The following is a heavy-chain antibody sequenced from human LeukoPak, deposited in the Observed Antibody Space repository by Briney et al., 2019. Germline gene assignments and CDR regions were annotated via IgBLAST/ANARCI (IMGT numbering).Heavy chain of an antibody. Sequence: PSQTLSLTCTVSGGSITSGNYYWSWFRQPAGKGLEYIGRIYTSGGTSGSTYYNPSLKSRVTISVDTSKNQFSLKLSSVTAADTAVYYCARHKGVAAGRKNWFDPWGQGTLVTVSS. J-gene: IGHJ5*02. CDR3: ARHKGVAAGRKNWFDP. CDR2: IYTSGGTSGST. V-gene: IGHV4-61*02. CDR1: GGSITSGNYY. D-gene: IGHD6-13*01.